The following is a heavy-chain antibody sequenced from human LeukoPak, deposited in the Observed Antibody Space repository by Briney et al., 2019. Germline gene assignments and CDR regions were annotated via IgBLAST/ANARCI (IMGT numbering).Heavy chain of an antibody. Sequence: SETLSLTCTVPGGSISSSSYYWGWIRQPPGKGLEWIGSIYYSGSTYYNPSLKSRVTISVDTSKNQFSLKLSSVTAADTAVYYCARGVDSNSDYWGQGTLVTVSS. CDR3: ARGVDSNSDY. V-gene: IGHV4-39*01. D-gene: IGHD4-11*01. J-gene: IGHJ4*02. CDR1: GGSISSSSYY. CDR2: IYYSGST.